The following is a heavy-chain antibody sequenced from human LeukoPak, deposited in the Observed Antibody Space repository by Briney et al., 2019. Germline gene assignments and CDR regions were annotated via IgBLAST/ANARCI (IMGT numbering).Heavy chain of an antibody. CDR2: INPNSGGT. CDR1: GYTFTGYY. Sequence: ASVKVSCKASGYTFTGYYMHWVRQAPGQGLEWMGRINPNSGGTNYAQKFQGRVTMTRDTSISTAYMELSRPRSDDTAVYYCARPFGGVIVSEDWFDPWGQGTLVTVSS. J-gene: IGHJ5*02. CDR3: ARPFGGVIVSEDWFDP. D-gene: IGHD3-16*02. V-gene: IGHV1-2*06.